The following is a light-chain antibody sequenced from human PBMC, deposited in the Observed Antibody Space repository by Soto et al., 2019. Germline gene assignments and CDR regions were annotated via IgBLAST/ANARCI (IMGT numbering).Light chain of an antibody. CDR2: GAS. CDR3: QQYGSSPRT. J-gene: IGKJ1*01. V-gene: IGKV3-20*01. CDR1: QSVTSSY. Sequence: EIVLTQYPGTLSLSPGEIATLSCSSSQSVTSSYLAWYQQKPGQAPRLLIYGASSRATGIPDRFSGSGSGTDFTLTISRLEPEDFAVYYCQQYGSSPRTFGQGTKVDIK.